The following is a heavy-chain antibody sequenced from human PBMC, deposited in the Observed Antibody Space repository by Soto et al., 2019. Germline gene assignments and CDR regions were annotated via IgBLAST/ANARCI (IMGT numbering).Heavy chain of an antibody. Sequence: PKKTLALTCAVYGGSFSGYYWSWIRQRPGKGLEWIGEINHSGSTNYNPSLKSRVTISVDTSKNQFSLKLSSVTAADTAVYYCARLDIVVVPAVDRYYYYVKAVPGQRTTVLVS. D-gene: IGHD2-2*03. CDR2: INHSGST. J-gene: IGHJ6*02. CDR3: ARLDIVVVPAVDRYYYYVKAV. V-gene: IGHV4-34*01. CDR1: GGSFSGYY.